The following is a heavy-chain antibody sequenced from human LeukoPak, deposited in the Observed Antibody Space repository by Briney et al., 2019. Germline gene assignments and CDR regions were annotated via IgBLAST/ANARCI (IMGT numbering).Heavy chain of an antibody. CDR2: ISGSGGST. CDR3: AKGTRGLRYFDWVPHY. Sequence: GGSLRLSCAASGFTFSSHAMSWVRQAPGKGLEWVSAISGSGGSTYYADSVKGRFTISRDNSKNTLYLQMNSLRAEDTAVYYCAKGTRGLRYFDWVPHYWGQGTLVTVSS. D-gene: IGHD3-9*01. V-gene: IGHV3-23*01. CDR1: GFTFSSHA. J-gene: IGHJ4*02.